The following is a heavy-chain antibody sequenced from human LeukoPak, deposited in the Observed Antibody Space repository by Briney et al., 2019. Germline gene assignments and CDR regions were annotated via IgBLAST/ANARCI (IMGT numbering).Heavy chain of an antibody. J-gene: IGHJ4*02. D-gene: IGHD6-13*01. CDR1: GFTISSYG. V-gene: IGHV3-33*01. Sequence: GGSLRLSCAASGFTISSYGMHWVRQAPGKGLEWVAVIWYDGSNKYYADSVKGRFTISRDNSKNTLYLQMNSLRAEDTAVYYCAREVDYSSSWRTRAHDYWGQGTLVTVSS. CDR2: IWYDGSNK. CDR3: AREVDYSSSWRTRAHDY.